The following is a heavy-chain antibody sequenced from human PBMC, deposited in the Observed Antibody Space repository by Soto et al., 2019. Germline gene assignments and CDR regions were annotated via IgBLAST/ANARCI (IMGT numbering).Heavy chain of an antibody. D-gene: IGHD6-13*01. V-gene: IGHV4-39*01. CDR3: ARRGYSSGWYP. CDR2: IYYSGST. J-gene: IGHJ5*02. Sequence: QLQLQESGPGLVKPSETLSLTCTVSGGSISSSSYYWGWIRQPPGKGLEWIGSIYYSGSTYYNPSLKSRVTISVDTSKNQFSLKLSSVTAADTAVYYCARRGYSSGWYPWGQGTLVTVSS. CDR1: GGSISSSSYY.